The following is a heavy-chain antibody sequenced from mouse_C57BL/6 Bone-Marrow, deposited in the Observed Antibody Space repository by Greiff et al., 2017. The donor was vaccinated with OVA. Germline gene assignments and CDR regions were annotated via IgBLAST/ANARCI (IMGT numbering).Heavy chain of an antibody. D-gene: IGHD1-1*01. Sequence: QVTLKESGPGILQPSQTLSLTCSFSGFSLSTFGMGVGWIRQPSGKGLEWLAHIWWDDDKYYNPALKSRLTISKDTSKNQVFLKIANVDTADTATYYCARIDPPYYYGSSYYAMDYWGQGTSVTVSS. CDR1: GFSLSTFGMG. CDR3: ARIDPPYYYGSSYYAMDY. V-gene: IGHV8-8*01. CDR2: IWWDDDK. J-gene: IGHJ4*01.